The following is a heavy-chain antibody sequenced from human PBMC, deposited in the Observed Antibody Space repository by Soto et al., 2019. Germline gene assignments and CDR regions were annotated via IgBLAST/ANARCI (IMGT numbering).Heavy chain of an antibody. J-gene: IGHJ4*02. V-gene: IGHV3-23*01. D-gene: IGHD6-19*01. Sequence: GGSLRLSCAASGFTFSSYAMSWVRQAPEKGLEWVSAISGSGGSTYYADSVKGRFTISRDNSKNTLYLQMNSLRAEDTAVYYCAKVRGVAVAGSPFFDYWGQGTLVTVSS. CDR1: GFTFSSYA. CDR2: ISGSGGST. CDR3: AKVRGVAVAGSPFFDY.